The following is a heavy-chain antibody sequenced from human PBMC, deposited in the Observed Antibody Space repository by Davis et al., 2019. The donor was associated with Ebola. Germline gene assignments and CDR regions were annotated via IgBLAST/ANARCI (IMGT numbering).Heavy chain of an antibody. Sequence: GGSLRLSCAASGFTFSSYGMHWVRQAPDKGLEWVAVIWYDGSRKYYGDSVKGRFTISRDNSNNLLYLQMNSLRAEDTAVYYCARGRTVIVREGYYYGMDVWGQGTTVTVSS. CDR2: IWYDGSRK. CDR3: ARGRTVIVREGYYYGMDV. V-gene: IGHV3-33*08. CDR1: GFTFSSYG. D-gene: IGHD3-22*01. J-gene: IGHJ6*02.